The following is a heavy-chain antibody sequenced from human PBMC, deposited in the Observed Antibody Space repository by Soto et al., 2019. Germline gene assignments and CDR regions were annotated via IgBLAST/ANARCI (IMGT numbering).Heavy chain of an antibody. V-gene: IGHV4-31*03. Sequence: PSETLSLTCTVSGGSISSGGYYWSWIRQHPGKGLEWIGYIYYSGSTYYNPSLKSRVTISVDTSKNQFSLKLSSVTAADTAVYYCATYDFWSGYPRWGQGTLVTVAS. CDR2: IYYSGST. CDR1: GGSISSGGYY. J-gene: IGHJ4*02. CDR3: ATYDFWSGYPR. D-gene: IGHD3-3*01.